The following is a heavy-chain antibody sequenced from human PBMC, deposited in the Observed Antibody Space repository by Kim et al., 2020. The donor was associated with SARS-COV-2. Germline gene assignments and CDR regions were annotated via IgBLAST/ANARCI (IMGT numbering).Heavy chain of an antibody. D-gene: IGHD2-2*01. Sequence: SETLSLTCTVSGGSISSYYWSWIRQPPGKGLEWIGYIYYSGSTTYNPSHKSRVTISVDTSKNQFSLKLSSVTAADTAVYYCARTFVVVPAATHWYFDLWGRGTLVTASS. J-gene: IGHJ2*01. CDR2: IYYSGST. CDR1: GGSISSYY. V-gene: IGHV4-59*13. CDR3: ARTFVVVPAATHWYFDL.